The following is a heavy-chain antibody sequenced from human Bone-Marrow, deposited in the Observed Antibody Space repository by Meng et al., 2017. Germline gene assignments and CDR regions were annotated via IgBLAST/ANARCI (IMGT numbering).Heavy chain of an antibody. Sequence: QGQLVQSGAEVKKPGASVKVSCKPSGYNFPDYWLHWVRRAPGQGLEWMGRIDPKSGDTHYAQRFQGRVTMTEDTSISTAYMELSGLRSDDTAMYYCARDEDISAAGKLFGDYWGQGTLVTVSS. V-gene: IGHV1-2*06. J-gene: IGHJ4*02. D-gene: IGHD6-13*01. CDR1: GYNFPDYW. CDR3: ARDEDISAAGKLFGDY. CDR2: IDPKSGDT.